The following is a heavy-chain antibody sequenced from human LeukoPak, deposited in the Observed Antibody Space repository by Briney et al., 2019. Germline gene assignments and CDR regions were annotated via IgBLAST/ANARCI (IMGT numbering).Heavy chain of an antibody. D-gene: IGHD4-17*01. V-gene: IGHV4-59*01. Sequence: SETLSLTCTVSGGSISSYYWSWIRQPPGKGLEWIGYIYYSGSTNYNPSLKSRVTISVDTSKNQFSLKLSSVTAADTAVYYCAKDLPGDYEHHDAFDIWGQGTMVTVSS. J-gene: IGHJ3*02. CDR2: IYYSGST. CDR3: AKDLPGDYEHHDAFDI. CDR1: GGSISSYY.